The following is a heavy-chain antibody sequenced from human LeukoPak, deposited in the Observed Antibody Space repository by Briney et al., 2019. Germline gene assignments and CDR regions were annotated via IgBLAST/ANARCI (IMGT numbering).Heavy chain of an antibody. Sequence: SETLSLTCAVYGGSFSGYYWSWIRQPPGKGLEWIGEINHSGSTNYNPSLKSRVTISVDTSKNQFSLKLSSVTAADTAVYYCARLAKDFWSGRGLNWFDPWGQGTLVTVSS. V-gene: IGHV4-34*01. CDR1: GGSFSGYY. CDR2: INHSGST. D-gene: IGHD3-3*01. CDR3: ARLAKDFWSGRGLNWFDP. J-gene: IGHJ5*02.